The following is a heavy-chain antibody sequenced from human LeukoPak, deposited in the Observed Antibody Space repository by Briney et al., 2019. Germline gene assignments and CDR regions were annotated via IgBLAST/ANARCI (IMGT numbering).Heavy chain of an antibody. D-gene: IGHD3-22*01. CDR2: IKSDGKT. Sequence: GGSLRLSCAASGFNFRSYWMHWIRQAPGKGLVWVSRIKSDGKTNYADSVKGRFTISRDNAKNTVSLQMNSLRAEDTGVYYCARAPSEIGGYYPEYFRHWGQGTLVTVSS. CDR1: GFNFRSYW. V-gene: IGHV3-74*01. CDR3: ARAPSEIGGYYPEYFRH. J-gene: IGHJ1*01.